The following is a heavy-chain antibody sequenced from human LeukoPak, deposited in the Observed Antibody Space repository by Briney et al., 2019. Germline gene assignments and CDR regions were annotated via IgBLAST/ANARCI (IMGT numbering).Heavy chain of an antibody. CDR1: GFTFSSYA. CDR2: ISGSGGST. J-gene: IGHJ4*02. V-gene: IGHV3-23*01. Sequence: AGGSLRLSCAAYGFTFSSYAMSWVRQAPGKGLEWVSSISGSGGSTYYADSVKGRFTISRDNSKNTLYLQMNSLRADETAVYYCASRPGADIGPLDYWGQGTLVTVSS. CDR3: ASRPGADIGPLDY. D-gene: IGHD2-2*01.